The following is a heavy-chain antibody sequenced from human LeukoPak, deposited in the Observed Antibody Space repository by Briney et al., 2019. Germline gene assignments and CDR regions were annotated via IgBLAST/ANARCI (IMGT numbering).Heavy chain of an antibody. CDR1: GDSITNSNYY. CDR2: IFYNGGP. Sequence: PSETLSLTCTASGDSITNSNYYWGWVRQSPGRGLEWLGNIFYNGGPYYNPSFKSRVVISVDTSKNHFSLTLNAVTAADTALYYCARVGSSYGYSGYFDYWGQGTLVTVSS. V-gene: IGHV4-39*07. CDR3: ARVGSSYGYSGYFDY. J-gene: IGHJ4*02. D-gene: IGHD5-18*01.